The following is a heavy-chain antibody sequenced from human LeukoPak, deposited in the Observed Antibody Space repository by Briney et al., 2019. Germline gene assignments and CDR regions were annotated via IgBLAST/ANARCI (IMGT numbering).Heavy chain of an antibody. CDR1: GDSISRSDSY. Sequence: PSETLSLTCSVSGDSISRSDSYWDWVRQPPGKGLEWIVTIYYSGRTYYSPSLKGRVTMSVDTSKNQFSLNLRSVTAADTATFYCARRRYFDGSGYLEWGQGTLLSVSS. D-gene: IGHD3-22*01. CDR2: IYYSGRT. V-gene: IGHV4-39*01. J-gene: IGHJ1*01. CDR3: ARRRYFDGSGYLE.